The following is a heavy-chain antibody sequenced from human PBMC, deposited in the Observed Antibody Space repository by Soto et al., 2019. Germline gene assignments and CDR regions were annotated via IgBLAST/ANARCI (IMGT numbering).Heavy chain of an antibody. Sequence: QVQLVQSGAEMKKPGASVKLSCKASGITYNTYAIHWVRQAPGQGLEWMGWINAGNGDTRYSQNXQXSXTLXRDTSASTVYMDLDSLKFEDTGVYYCARAISGYVTWGQGTLVTVSS. CDR1: GITYNTYA. CDR3: ARAISGYVT. CDR2: INAGNGDT. D-gene: IGHD5-12*01. V-gene: IGHV1-3*01. J-gene: IGHJ4*02.